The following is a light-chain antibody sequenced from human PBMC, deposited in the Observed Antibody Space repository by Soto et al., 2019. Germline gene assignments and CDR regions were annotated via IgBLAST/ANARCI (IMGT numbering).Light chain of an antibody. CDR2: LGS. J-gene: IGKJ1*01. V-gene: IGKV2-28*01. CDR1: QSLLHSNGYNY. Sequence: DIVMSQSPLSLPVTPGEPASISCRSSQSLLHSNGYNYLDWYLQKPGQSPQLLIYLGSNRASGVPDRFSGSGSGTDFTLKISRVEAEDVWVYYCMQARQSPPTFGQGTKVEIK. CDR3: MQARQSPPT.